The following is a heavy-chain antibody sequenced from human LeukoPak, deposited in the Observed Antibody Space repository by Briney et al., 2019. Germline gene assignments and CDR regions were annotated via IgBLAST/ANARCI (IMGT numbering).Heavy chain of an antibody. J-gene: IGHJ2*01. D-gene: IGHD2-21*01. Sequence: GGSLRLSCAASGFTFSSHWMHWVRQAPGRGLEWVSGIGAIGGTTYYADSVKGRFTISRDNSKNTLYLQMNSLSAEDTAVYYCAKDPYCGGDCYFDLWGRGTLVTVSS. V-gene: IGHV3-23*01. CDR3: AKDPYCGGDCYFDL. CDR1: GFTFSSHW. CDR2: IGAIGGTT.